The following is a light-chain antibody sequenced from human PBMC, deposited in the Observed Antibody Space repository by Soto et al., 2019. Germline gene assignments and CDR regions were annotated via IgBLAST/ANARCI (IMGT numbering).Light chain of an antibody. J-gene: IGKJ2*01. CDR3: MQGLRPMYT. Sequence: IAMTQSPLSLPVTPGEPASISCRSSQTLLHSNGYNYLDWYLQKPGQSPQLLIYLGSNRASGVPDRFSGSGSGTDFTLKISRVEAEDVGVFYCMQGLRPMYTFGPGTKLEIK. CDR2: LGS. V-gene: IGKV2-28*01. CDR1: QTLLHSNGYNY.